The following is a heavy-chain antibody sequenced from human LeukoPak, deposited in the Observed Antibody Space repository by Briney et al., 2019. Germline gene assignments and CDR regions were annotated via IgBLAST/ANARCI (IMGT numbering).Heavy chain of an antibody. CDR3: ARDLGGLSVAASRPGAYDLQYYYYYYGMDV. CDR2: INAGNGNT. V-gene: IGHV1-3*01. J-gene: IGHJ6*02. Sequence: ASVKVSCKASGYTFTGYYMHWVRQAPGQRLGWMGWINAGNGNTKYSQKFQGRVTITRDTSASTAYMELSSLRSEDTAVYYCARDLGGLSVAASRPGAYDLQYYYYYYGMDVWGQGTTVTVSS. D-gene: IGHD3-16*02. CDR1: GYTFTGYY.